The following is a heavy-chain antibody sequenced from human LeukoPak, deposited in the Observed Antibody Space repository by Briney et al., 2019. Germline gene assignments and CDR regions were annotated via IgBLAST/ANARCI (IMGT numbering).Heavy chain of an antibody. V-gene: IGHV3-11*03. CDR2: ISSSRSYT. CDR1: ASTSVGYN. Sequence: KAGGCLRPALAAVASTSVGYNTSAGRQAPGKRLWRVSYISSSRSYTTYADSVKGRFTISRDNAKNSLFLQMNSLRAEDTAVYYCARMGDHDYGDYSWFDPWGQGTLVTVSS. D-gene: IGHD4-17*01. CDR3: ARMGDHDYGDYSWFDP. J-gene: IGHJ5*02.